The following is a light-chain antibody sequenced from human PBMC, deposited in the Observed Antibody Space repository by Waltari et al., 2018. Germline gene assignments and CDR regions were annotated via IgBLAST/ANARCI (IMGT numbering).Light chain of an antibody. CDR2: GVS. Sequence: EIVLTQSPATLSVSPGAGATLSCRASQSVANRLAWYQQKPGQSPRLLIYGVSTRATGIPARFSGSGAGTDFTLTISSLQSEDFAVYSCQQYNDWPLTFGGGTKVEI. V-gene: IGKV3-15*01. CDR1: QSVANR. J-gene: IGKJ4*01. CDR3: QQYNDWPLT.